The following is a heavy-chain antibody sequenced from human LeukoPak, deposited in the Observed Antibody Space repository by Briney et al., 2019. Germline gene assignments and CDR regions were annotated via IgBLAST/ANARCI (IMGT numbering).Heavy chain of an antibody. V-gene: IGHV4-34*01. CDR2: INHSGST. D-gene: IGHD7-27*01. J-gene: IGHJ3*02. CDR3: ARGHELGIDAFDI. Sequence: SETLSLTCAVYGGSLSNYYWSWIRQPPGKGLEWVGEINHSGSTKFNPSLKSRVTILVAMSKSQFSLELRSVTAADTAVYYCARGHELGIDAFDIWGQGTMVTVSS. CDR1: GGSLSNYY.